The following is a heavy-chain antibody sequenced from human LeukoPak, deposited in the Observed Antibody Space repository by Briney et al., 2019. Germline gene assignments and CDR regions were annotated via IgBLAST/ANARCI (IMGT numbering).Heavy chain of an antibody. V-gene: IGHV3-7*01. CDR2: IKEDGGEK. CDR3: ARGPYYYGSETYQYFDY. CDR1: GFSLSRHW. Sequence: GGSLRLSCAASGFSLSRHWMSWVRQAPGKGLEWVANIKEDGGEKSYVASVKGRFTISRDNAKNSLFLQLNSLRAEDTAVYYCARGPYYYGSETYQYFDYWGHGILVTVSS. D-gene: IGHD3-10*01. J-gene: IGHJ4*01.